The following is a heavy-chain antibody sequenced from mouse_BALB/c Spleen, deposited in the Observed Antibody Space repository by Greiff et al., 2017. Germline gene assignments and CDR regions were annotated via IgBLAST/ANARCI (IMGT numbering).Heavy chain of an antibody. D-gene: IGHD3-3*01. V-gene: IGHV1S127*01. CDR2: IDPSDSYT. CDR3: TRSGQDYAMDY. J-gene: IGHJ4*01. Sequence: QVQLQQPGAELVKPGASVKMSCKASGYTFTSYWMHWVKQRPGQGLEWIGVIDPSDSYTSYNQKFKGKATLTVDTSSSTAYMQLSSLTSEDSAVYYCTRSGQDYAMDYWGQGTSVTVSS. CDR1: GYTFTSYW.